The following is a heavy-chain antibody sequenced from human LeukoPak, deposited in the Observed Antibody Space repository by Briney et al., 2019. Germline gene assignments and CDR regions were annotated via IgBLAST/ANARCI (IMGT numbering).Heavy chain of an antibody. CDR1: GGTFSSYA. J-gene: IGHJ5*02. D-gene: IGHD2-8*01. CDR2: IIPIFGTA. CDR3: ADLIGYCTNGVCSPGGWFDP. Sequence: GASVKVSCKASGGTFSSYAISWVRQAPGQGLEWMGGIIPIFGTANYAQKFQGRVTITADESTSTAYMELSSLRSEDTAVYYCADLIGYCTNGVCSPGGWFDPWGQGTLVTVSS. V-gene: IGHV1-69*13.